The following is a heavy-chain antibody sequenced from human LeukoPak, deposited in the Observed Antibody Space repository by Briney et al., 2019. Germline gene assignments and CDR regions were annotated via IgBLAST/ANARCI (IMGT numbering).Heavy chain of an antibody. Sequence: ASVKVSCKASGYTFTSYDINWVRQATGQGLEWMGWMNPNSGNTGYAQKFQGRVTMTRNTSISTAYMELSSLRSGDTAVYYCARGRRWLQFKWFDPWGQGTLVTVSS. J-gene: IGHJ5*02. CDR3: ARGRRWLQFKWFDP. D-gene: IGHD5-24*01. CDR1: GYTFTSYD. CDR2: MNPNSGNT. V-gene: IGHV1-8*01.